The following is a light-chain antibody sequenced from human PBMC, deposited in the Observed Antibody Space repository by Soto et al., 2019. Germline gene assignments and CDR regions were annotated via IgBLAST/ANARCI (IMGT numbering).Light chain of an antibody. V-gene: IGKV3-15*01. CDR1: QSVATN. CDR2: GAS. Sequence: EIVMTQSPATLSVSPGERATLSCRASQSVATNLAWYQQKPGQPPRLLIYGASTRATGIPARFSGSGSGTEFTLTISSLQSVDFAVYSCQQYNNWPWTLGQGTKVDIK. J-gene: IGKJ1*01. CDR3: QQYNNWPWT.